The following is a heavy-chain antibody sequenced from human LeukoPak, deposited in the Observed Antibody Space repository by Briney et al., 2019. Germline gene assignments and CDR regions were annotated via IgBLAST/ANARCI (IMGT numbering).Heavy chain of an antibody. D-gene: IGHD3-22*01. Sequence: QTGGSLRFSCAASGFTFSSYEMNWVRQAPGKGLEWVAYISRSGTTKNYADSVKGRFTISRDNAKNSLYLQMNSLRVEDTAVYYCARYHVNYDSTWGQGTMVTVSS. CDR2: ISRSGTTK. CDR1: GFTFSSYE. J-gene: IGHJ3*01. V-gene: IGHV3-48*03. CDR3: ARYHVNYDST.